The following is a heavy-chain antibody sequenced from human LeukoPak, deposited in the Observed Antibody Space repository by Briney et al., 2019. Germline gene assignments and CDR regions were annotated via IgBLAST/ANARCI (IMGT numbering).Heavy chain of an antibody. D-gene: IGHD3-3*01. J-gene: IGHJ6*02. CDR3: ARDKVVAWSGITWWSYYYGMDV. CDR2: IIPIFGIA. CDR1: GGTFSSYA. V-gene: IGHV1-69*04. Sequence: SVKVSCKASGGTFSSYAISRVRQAPGQGLEWMGRIIPIFGIANYAQKFQGRVTITADKSTSTAYMELSSLRSEDTAVYYCARDKVVAWSGITWWSYYYGMDVWGQGTTVTVSS.